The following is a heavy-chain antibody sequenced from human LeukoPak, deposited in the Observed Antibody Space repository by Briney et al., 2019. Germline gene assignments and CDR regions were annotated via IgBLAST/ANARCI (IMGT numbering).Heavy chain of an antibody. CDR3: ASFGLGYCSGGSCYSFDY. V-gene: IGHV4-34*01. J-gene: IGHJ4*02. CDR2: INHSGST. CDR1: GGSFSGDY. Sequence: SETLSLTCAVYGGSFSGDYWSWIRQPPGKGLEWIGEINHSGSTNYNPSLKSRVTISVDTSKNQFSLKLSSVTAADTAVYYCASFGLGYCSGGSCYSFDYWGQGTLVTVSS. D-gene: IGHD2-15*01.